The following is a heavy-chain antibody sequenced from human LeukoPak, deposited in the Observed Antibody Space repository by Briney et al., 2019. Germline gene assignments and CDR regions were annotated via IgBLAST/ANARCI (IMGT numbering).Heavy chain of an antibody. CDR3: ARGGVGSYYDFWSGYHGAHGYMDV. J-gene: IGHJ6*03. V-gene: IGHV4-4*07. D-gene: IGHD3-3*01. Sequence: SETLSLTCTVSGGSISSYYWSWIRQPAGKGLEWIGRIYTSGSTNYNPSLKSRVTMSVDTSKNQFSLKLSSVTAADTAVYYCARGGVGSYYDFWSGYHGAHGYMDVWGKGTTVTVSS. CDR2: IYTSGST. CDR1: GGSISSYY.